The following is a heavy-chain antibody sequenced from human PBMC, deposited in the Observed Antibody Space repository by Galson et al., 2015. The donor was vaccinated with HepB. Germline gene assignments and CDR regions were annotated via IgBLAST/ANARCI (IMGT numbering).Heavy chain of an antibody. Sequence: SVKVSCKASGFTFTSAAVQWVRQARGQRLEWIGWIVVGSGKTNYAQKFQERVTITRDMSTSTAYMELSSLRSEDTAVYYCATRPGIWGSYRYFDYWGQGTLVTVSS. CDR3: ATRPGIWGSYRYFDY. V-gene: IGHV1-58*01. J-gene: IGHJ4*02. CDR2: IVVGSGKT. CDR1: GFTFTSAA. D-gene: IGHD3-16*02.